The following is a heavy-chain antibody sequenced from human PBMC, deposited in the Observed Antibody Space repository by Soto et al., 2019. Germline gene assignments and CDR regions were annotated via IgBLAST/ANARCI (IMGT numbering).Heavy chain of an antibody. V-gene: IGHV2-26*01. CDR3: ARMDGDYNYYGLDV. Sequence: QVTLKESGPVLVKPTETLTLTCSVSGFSLTNGRMGVSWISQPPGKALEWRAHFFSDAERSYSTSMQSRLNMYKDSSGSQVVLTMTNMAPADTATYFCARMDGDYNYYGLDVWGHGIAVTVSS. D-gene: IGHD4-17*01. CDR1: GFSLTNGRMG. CDR2: FFSDAER. J-gene: IGHJ6*02.